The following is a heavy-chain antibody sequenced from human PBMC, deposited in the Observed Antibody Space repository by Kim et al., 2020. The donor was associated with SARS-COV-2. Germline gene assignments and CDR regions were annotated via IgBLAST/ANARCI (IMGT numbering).Heavy chain of an antibody. CDR2: ISSSSSYI. V-gene: IGHV3-21*01. Sequence: GGSLRLSCAASGFTFSSYSMNWVRQAPGKGLEWVSSISSSSSYIYYADSVKGRFTISRDNAKNSLYLQMNSLRAEDTAVYYCARGSLLRYFDWTYWDYFDYWGQGTLVTVSS. D-gene: IGHD3-9*01. J-gene: IGHJ4*02. CDR3: ARGSLLRYFDWTYWDYFDY. CDR1: GFTFSSYS.